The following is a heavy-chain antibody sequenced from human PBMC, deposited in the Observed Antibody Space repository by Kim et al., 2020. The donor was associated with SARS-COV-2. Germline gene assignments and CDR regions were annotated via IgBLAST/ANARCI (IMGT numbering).Heavy chain of an antibody. CDR1: GFTFSSYA. CDR2: ISYDGSIK. D-gene: IGHD5-12*01. J-gene: IGHJ6*02. V-gene: IGHV3-30*04. Sequence: GGSLRLSCAASGFTFSSYAMHWVRQAPGKGLEWVAVISYDGSIKYYADSVKGRFTISRDNSKNTLYLQMNSLRAEDTAVYYCARSANSGYVFVIYYYYGMDVWGQGTTVTVSS. CDR3: ARSANSGYVFVIYYYYGMDV.